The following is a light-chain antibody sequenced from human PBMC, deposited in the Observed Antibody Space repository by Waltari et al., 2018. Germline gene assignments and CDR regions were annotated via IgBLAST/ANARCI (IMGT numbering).Light chain of an antibody. V-gene: IGLV2-14*01. Sequence: QSALTQPASVSGSPGQSITISCPGSSTDVGASNFFSWYQPHPGKIPKPLLYDVGNRPPGISHRFSASKSGNTASLTISGLQEEDEGEYYCSSYTTSTTLLFGTGTRLTVL. CDR2: DVG. J-gene: IGLJ1*01. CDR3: SSYTTSTTLL. CDR1: STDVGASNF.